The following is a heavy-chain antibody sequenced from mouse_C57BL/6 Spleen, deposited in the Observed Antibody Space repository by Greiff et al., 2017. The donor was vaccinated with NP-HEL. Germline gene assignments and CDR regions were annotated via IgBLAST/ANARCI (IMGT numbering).Heavy chain of an antibody. J-gene: IGHJ1*03. Sequence: QVQLQQPGAELVKPGASVKLSCKASGYTFTSYWMHWVKQRPGQGLEWIGMIHPNSGSTNYNEKFKSKATLTADNSSSTAYMQLSILTSEDSAVYYCEIGWGYGNSHWYLDDWGTGTTVTVAS. CDR1: GYTFTSYW. CDR3: EIGWGYGNSHWYLDD. CDR2: IHPNSGST. D-gene: IGHD1-1*01. V-gene: IGHV1-64*01.